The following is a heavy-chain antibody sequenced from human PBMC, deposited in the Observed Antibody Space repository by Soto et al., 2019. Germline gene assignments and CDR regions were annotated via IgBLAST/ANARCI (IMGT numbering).Heavy chain of an antibody. V-gene: IGHV3-30-3*01. J-gene: IGHJ4*02. D-gene: IGHD5-12*01. CDR2: ISYDGSNK. CDR1: GFTFSSYA. Sequence: XGSLRLSCAASGFTFSSYAMHRVRQAPGKGLEWVAVISYDGSNKYYADSVKGRFTISRDNSKNTLYLQMNSLRAEDTAVYYCARDDHPSGYGELVDHWGQGTLVTV. CDR3: ARDDHPSGYGELVDH.